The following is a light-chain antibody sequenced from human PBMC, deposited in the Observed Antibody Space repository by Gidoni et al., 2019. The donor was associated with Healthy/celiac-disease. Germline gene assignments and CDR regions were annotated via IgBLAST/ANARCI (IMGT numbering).Light chain of an antibody. CDR3: QQYNNWPGFT. J-gene: IGKJ3*01. Sequence: EIVKTQSPATLSVSPGERATLSCRASQSVSSNLAWYQQKPGQAPRLLIYGASTRATGIPARFSGSGSGTEFTLTISSLQSEDFAVYYCQQYNNWPGFTFXPXTKVDIK. CDR1: QSVSSN. V-gene: IGKV3-15*01. CDR2: GAS.